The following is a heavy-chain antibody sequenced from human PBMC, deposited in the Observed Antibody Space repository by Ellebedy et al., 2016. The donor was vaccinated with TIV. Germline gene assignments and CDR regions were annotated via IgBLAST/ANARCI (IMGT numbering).Heavy chain of an antibody. CDR1: GFTFDDFA. CDR2: ISWNSDNI. V-gene: IGHV3-9*01. CDR3: VRGAGSYHLDY. D-gene: IGHD1-26*01. J-gene: IGHJ4*02. Sequence: LSLTCAASGFTFDDFAMHWVRQAPGKGLEWVSGISWNSDNIGYADSVKGRFTISRDNAKNSLYLQMNSLRAEDTAVYYCVRGAGSYHLDYWGQGTLVTV.